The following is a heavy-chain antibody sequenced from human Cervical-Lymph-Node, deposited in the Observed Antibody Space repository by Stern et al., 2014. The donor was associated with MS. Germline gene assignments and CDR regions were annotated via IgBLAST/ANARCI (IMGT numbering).Heavy chain of an antibody. J-gene: IGHJ4*02. Sequence: HVQLVQSGPGLVKPSGTLSLTCAVSGDSIRTDNWWSWVRQPPGKGLEWIGEIHHTGSTNYIPSVKSRVTISLDRSKNQFSLKLDSVTAADTAVYYCARARGSGFMYGIFDFWGQGALVTVSS. CDR2: IHHTGST. CDR1: GDSIRTDNW. D-gene: IGHD2-8*01. CDR3: ARARGSGFMYGIFDF. V-gene: IGHV4-4*02.